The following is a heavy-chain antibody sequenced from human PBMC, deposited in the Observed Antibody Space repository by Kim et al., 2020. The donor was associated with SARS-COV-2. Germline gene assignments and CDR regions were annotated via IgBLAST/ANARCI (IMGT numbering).Heavy chain of an antibody. Sequence: YAESVTGRFTIPRDNSRNTLYLQMNSLRAEDTAVYYCAKGYSFSYWYFDLWGRGTLVTVSS. CDR3: AKGYSFSYWYFDL. V-gene: IGHV3-33*06. D-gene: IGHD5-18*01. J-gene: IGHJ2*01.